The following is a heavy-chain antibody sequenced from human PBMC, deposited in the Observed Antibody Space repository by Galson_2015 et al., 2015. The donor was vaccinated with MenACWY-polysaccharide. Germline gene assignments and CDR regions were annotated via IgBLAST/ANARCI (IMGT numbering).Heavy chain of an antibody. V-gene: IGHV3-53*04. CDR3: ANPGLSTRRTSDVDY. D-gene: IGHD5/OR15-5a*01. J-gene: IGHJ4*02. CDR2: IYGGGGGST. Sequence: SLRLSCAVSGFSVSSYSMSWVHQAPGKGLEWVSVIYGGGGGSTYYADSVKGRFTISRHRSQNKLYFQMNSLRPEDTAVYYCANPGLSTRRTSDVDYWGQGTLVTVSS. CDR1: GFSVSSYS.